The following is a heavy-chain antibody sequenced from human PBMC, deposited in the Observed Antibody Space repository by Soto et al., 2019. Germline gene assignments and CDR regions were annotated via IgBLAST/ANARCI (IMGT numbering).Heavy chain of an antibody. D-gene: IGHD2-21*01. Sequence: ASVKVSCKASGNTFTNFGVTWVRQAPGQGLEWMGWISAYTDDPSYAQKFQGRVTMTIDTSTSTAYLDLRSLTSDDTAVYYCARVIRGGEDWLCPWGQGTLVTVSS. CDR2: ISAYTDDP. CDR3: ARVIRGGEDWLCP. CDR1: GNTFTNFG. J-gene: IGHJ5*02. V-gene: IGHV1-18*01.